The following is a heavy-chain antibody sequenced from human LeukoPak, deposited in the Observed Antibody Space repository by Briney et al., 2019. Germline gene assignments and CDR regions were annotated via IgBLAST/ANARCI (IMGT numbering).Heavy chain of an antibody. D-gene: IGHD6-13*01. CDR1: GFTFSDYY. J-gene: IGHJ4*02. CDR3: AKTRPLDSSSWSHGDY. CDR2: ISGSGDST. Sequence: GGSLRLSCAASGFTFSDYYMGWLRQAPGKGLEWVSAISGSGDSTYYGDSVKGRFTISRDNSKNTLYLQMNSLRAEDTAVYYCAKTRPLDSSSWSHGDYWGQGTLVTVSS. V-gene: IGHV3-23*01.